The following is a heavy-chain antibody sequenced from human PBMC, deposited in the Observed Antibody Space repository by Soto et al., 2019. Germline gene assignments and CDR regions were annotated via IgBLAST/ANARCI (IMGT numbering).Heavy chain of an antibody. J-gene: IGHJ6*03. Sequence: GASVKVSCKASGYTFTSYYMHWVRQAPGQGLEWMGIINPSGGSTSYAQKFQGRVTMTRDTSTSTVYMELSSLRSEDTAVYYCARDLGGTAMVFRYYYMDVWGKGTTVTVSS. CDR3: ARDLGGTAMVFRYYYMDV. D-gene: IGHD5-18*01. CDR1: GYTFTSYY. CDR2: INPSGGST. V-gene: IGHV1-46*03.